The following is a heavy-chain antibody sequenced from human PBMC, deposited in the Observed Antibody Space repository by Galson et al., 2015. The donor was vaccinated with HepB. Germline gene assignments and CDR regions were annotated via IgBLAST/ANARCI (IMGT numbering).Heavy chain of an antibody. Sequence: SLRLSCAASGFTFSNAWMNWVRQAPGKGLEWVGRIKSKTDGGTTDYAAPVKGRFTISRDDSKNTLYLQMNSLKTEDTAVYYCTTDALDTAMETYYFDYWGQGTLVTVSS. V-gene: IGHV3-15*07. CDR3: TTDALDTAMETYYFDY. CDR1: GFTFSNAW. CDR2: IKSKTDGGTT. J-gene: IGHJ4*02. D-gene: IGHD5-18*01.